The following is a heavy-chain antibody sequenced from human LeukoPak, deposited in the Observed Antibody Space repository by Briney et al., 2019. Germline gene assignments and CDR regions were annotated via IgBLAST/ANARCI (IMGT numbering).Heavy chain of an antibody. CDR1: GGTFSSYA. CDR2: IIPIFGIA. V-gene: IGHV1-69*04. Sequence: ASVKVSCKASGGTFSSYAISWVRQAPGQGLEWMGRIIPIFGIANYAQKFQGRVTITADKSTSTAYMELSSLRSGDTAVYYCAGGYSYGKNYYYYGMDVWGQGTTVTVSS. D-gene: IGHD5-18*01. J-gene: IGHJ6*02. CDR3: AGGYSYGKNYYYYGMDV.